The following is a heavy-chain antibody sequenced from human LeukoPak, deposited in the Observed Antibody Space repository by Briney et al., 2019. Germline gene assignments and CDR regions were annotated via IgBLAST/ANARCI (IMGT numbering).Heavy chain of an antibody. CDR3: ARTHLYYGMDV. J-gene: IGHJ6*02. CDR2: IFYSGST. Sequence: SETLSLTCSVSGGSIHSSSYHWGWIRQPPGKGLDWIGSIFYSGSTYYKPSLKSRVTISVDTSNNQFSLKLSSVTTADTAVYYCARTHLYYGMDVWGQGTTVTVSS. V-gene: IGHV4-39*01. CDR1: GGSIHSSSYH.